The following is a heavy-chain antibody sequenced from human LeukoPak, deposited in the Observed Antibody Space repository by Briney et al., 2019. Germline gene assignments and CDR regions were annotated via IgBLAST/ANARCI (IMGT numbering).Heavy chain of an antibody. D-gene: IGHD6-13*01. V-gene: IGHV1-2*02. CDR1: RYTFTGYY. CDR3: ARVESIAAAGYFDN. J-gene: IGHJ4*02. Sequence: ASVKVSRKASRYTFTGYYMHWVRQAPGQGREWMGCINPNSGGTNYAQKVQGRVTMTRDTAICTAYRELSRLRSDDTAVYYCARVESIAAAGYFDNWGQGTLVTVSS. CDR2: INPNSGGT.